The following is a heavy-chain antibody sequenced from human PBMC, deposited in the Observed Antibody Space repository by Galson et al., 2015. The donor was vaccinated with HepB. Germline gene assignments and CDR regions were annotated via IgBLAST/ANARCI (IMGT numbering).Heavy chain of an antibody. CDR1: GYSFTSYW. Sequence: QSGAEVKKPGESLGISCKGSGYSFTSYWISWVRQMPGKGLEWMGRIDPSDSYTNYSPSFQGHVTISADKSISTAYLQWSSLKASDTAMYYCARGYCSGGSCYSEGAFDIWGQGTMVTVSS. J-gene: IGHJ3*02. D-gene: IGHD2-15*01. CDR2: IDPSDSYT. CDR3: ARGYCSGGSCYSEGAFDI. V-gene: IGHV5-10-1*01.